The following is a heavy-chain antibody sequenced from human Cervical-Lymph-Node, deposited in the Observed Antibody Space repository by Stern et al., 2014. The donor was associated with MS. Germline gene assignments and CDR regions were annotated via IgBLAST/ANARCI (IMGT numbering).Heavy chain of an antibody. CDR3: ARAGAASGRPFIH. Sequence: QVQLQQWGAGLLKPSETLSLTCAVYGGSYSGYYWSWVRQFPGKGLEWMGGIYHRESTRYNPSLKHRVTTSAEKSKTHLSPKLTSVSAADTAVYYCARAGAASGRPFIHWGRGTLVTVSS. V-gene: IGHV4-34*01. CDR2: IYHREST. CDR1: GGSYSGYY. J-gene: IGHJ4*02. D-gene: IGHD6-13*01.